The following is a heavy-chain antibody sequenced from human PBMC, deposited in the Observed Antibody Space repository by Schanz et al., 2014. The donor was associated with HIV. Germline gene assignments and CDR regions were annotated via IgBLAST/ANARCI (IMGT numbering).Heavy chain of an antibody. CDR2: IQTKPNSHTT. CDR1: GFTFNSYG. Sequence: VLLVESGGGVVQPGRSLRLSCAASGFTFNSYGMHWVRQAPGGGLEWVGRIQTKPNSHTTEFAASVEGRFTMSRDESKSSVTLQMNSLKAEDTAVYYCARENWYLDLWGRGTLVTVSS. CDR3: ARENWYLDL. V-gene: IGHV3-72*01. J-gene: IGHJ2*01.